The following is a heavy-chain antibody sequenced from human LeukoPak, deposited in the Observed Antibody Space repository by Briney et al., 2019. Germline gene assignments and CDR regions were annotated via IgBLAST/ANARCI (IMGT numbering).Heavy chain of an antibody. V-gene: IGHV3-7*03. CDR2: INSDGSEG. J-gene: IGHJ3*01. CDR3: ARSSYSSSSSV. Sequence: HPGGSLRLSCAASGFTFSNYWMGWVRQAPGKGLEWVASINSDGSEGYYADVVKGRLTISRDNAKNSLYLQINSLRAEDTAVYYCARSSYSSSSSVWGQGTMVTVSS. CDR1: GFTFSNYW. D-gene: IGHD6-6*01.